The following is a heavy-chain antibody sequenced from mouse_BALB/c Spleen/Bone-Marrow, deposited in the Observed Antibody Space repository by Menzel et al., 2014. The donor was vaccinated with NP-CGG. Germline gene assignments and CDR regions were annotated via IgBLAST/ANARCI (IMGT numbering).Heavy chain of an antibody. V-gene: IGHV1-5*01. CDR1: GYSFTSYW. J-gene: IGHJ4*01. D-gene: IGHD2-4*01. CDR3: TRGAYYDYSYYAMDY. Sequence: EVKLQESGTVLARPGASVKMSCKASGYSFTSYWMHWVKQRPGQGLEWIGAIYPGNSDTSYNQKFKGKAKLTAVTSASTAFMELSSLTNEDSAVYYCTRGAYYDYSYYAMDYLGQGTSVTVSS. CDR2: IYPGNSDT.